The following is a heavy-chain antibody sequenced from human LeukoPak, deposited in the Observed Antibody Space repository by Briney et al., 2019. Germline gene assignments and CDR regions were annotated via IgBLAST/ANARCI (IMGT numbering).Heavy chain of an antibody. V-gene: IGHV1-2*06. CDR3: ARELITSTYYDFWSGYPYYYYYGMDV. J-gene: IGHJ6*02. CDR2: INPNSGGT. CDR1: GYIFTGYY. Sequence: ASVKVSCKASGYIFTGYYMHWVRQAPGQGLEWMGRINPNSGGTNYAQKFQGRVTMTRDTSISTAYMELSRLRSDDTAVYYCARELITSTYYDFWSGYPYYYYYGMDVWGQGTTVTVSS. D-gene: IGHD3-3*01.